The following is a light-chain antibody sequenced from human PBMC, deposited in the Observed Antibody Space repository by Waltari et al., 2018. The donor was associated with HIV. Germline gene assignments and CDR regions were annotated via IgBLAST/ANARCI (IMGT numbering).Light chain of an antibody. J-gene: IGLJ1*01. V-gene: IGLV2-14*03. Sequence: QSALTQPASVSGSPGQSITISCTGTSHDIGSSNYVSSHQPHPAEAPKLIIHDVSDRPSWISNRFSGSKSGNTASLTISGLQTEDEADYYCSSYTSSITYVFGSGTRVTVL. CDR2: DVS. CDR1: SHDIGSSNY. CDR3: SSYTSSITYV.